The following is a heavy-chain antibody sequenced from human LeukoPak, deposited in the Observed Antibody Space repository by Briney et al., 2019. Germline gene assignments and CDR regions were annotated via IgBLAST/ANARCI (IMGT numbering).Heavy chain of an antibody. J-gene: IGHJ2*01. V-gene: IGHV4-30-4*02. CDR2: SGARGTS. CDR3: ARAGEYSSGWYLWYFDL. Sequence: PSETLSLTCTVSGDSMTSDDYFWTWIRQPPGKGLEWIGFSGARGTSNYNPSLRGRVRISVDSSKNQFSLKLSSVTAADTAVYYCARAGEYSSGWYLWYFDLWGRGTLVTVSS. D-gene: IGHD6-19*01. CDR1: GDSMTSDDYF.